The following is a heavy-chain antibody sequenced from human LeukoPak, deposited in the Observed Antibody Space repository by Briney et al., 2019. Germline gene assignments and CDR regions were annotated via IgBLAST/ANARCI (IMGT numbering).Heavy chain of an antibody. J-gene: IGHJ6*02. D-gene: IGHD6-13*01. V-gene: IGHV4-59*01. Sequence: SETLSLTCTVSGGSISSYYWSWIRQPPGKGLEWIGYIYYSGSTNYNPSLKSRVTISVDTSKNQFSLKLSSVTAADTAVYYCARQGDSSSWGGAWLKDYYYYGMDVWGQGTTVTVSS. CDR1: GGSISSYY. CDR2: IYYSGST. CDR3: ARQGDSSSWGGAWLKDYYYYGMDV.